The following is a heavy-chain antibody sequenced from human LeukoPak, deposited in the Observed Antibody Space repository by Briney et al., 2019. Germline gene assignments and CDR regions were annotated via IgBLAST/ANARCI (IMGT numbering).Heavy chain of an antibody. D-gene: IGHD5-12*01. CDR2: IWYDGSNK. CDR1: GFTFSSYG. Sequence: GGSLRLSCAASGFTFSSYGMHWVRQAPGKGLEWVAVIWYDGSNKYYADSVKGRFTISRDNSKNTLYLQMNSLRAEDTAVYYCARDPGYSGYDWVYSSSSRGAFDIWGQGTMVTVSS. CDR3: ARDPGYSGYDWVYSSSSRGAFDI. J-gene: IGHJ3*02. V-gene: IGHV3-33*01.